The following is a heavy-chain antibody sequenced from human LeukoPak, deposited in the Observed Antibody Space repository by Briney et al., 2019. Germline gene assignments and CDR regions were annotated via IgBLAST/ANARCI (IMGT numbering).Heavy chain of an antibody. Sequence: GGSLRLSCAASGFTFKDYTMNWVRQSPGKGLQWVSYVSFGSSYISYADSLKGRFTISRDDAKNSLYLQMDSLTVDDTSVYYYVAWGISDNYWGQGTLVTISS. CDR3: VAWGISDNY. CDR1: GFTFKDYT. J-gene: IGHJ4*02. D-gene: IGHD3-16*01. V-gene: IGHV3-21*01. CDR2: VSFGSSYI.